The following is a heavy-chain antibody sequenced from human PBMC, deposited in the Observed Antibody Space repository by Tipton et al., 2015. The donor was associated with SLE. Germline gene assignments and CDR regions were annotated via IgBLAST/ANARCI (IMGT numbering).Heavy chain of an antibody. CDR3: ARGGILPSYYFDC. CDR1: GGSISSYY. V-gene: IGHV4-4*07. D-gene: IGHD3-16*01. Sequence: TLSLTCTVSGGSISSYYWSWIRPPAGKGLEWIGRIYTSGSTNYNPSLKSRVTMSVDTSKNQFSLKLSSVTAADTAVYYCARGGILPSYYFDCWGQGTLVTVSS. J-gene: IGHJ4*02. CDR2: IYTSGST.